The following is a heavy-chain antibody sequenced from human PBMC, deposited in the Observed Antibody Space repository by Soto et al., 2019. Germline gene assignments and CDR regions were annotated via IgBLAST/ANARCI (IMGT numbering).Heavy chain of an antibody. Sequence: SETLSLTCAVYGGSFSGYYWSWIRQPPGKGLEWIGEINHSGSTNYNPSLKSRVTISVDTSKNQFSLKLSSVTAADTAVYYCARAPQTPFDYWGQGTLV. CDR2: INHSGST. J-gene: IGHJ4*02. CDR1: GGSFSGYY. CDR3: ARAPQTPFDY. V-gene: IGHV4-34*01.